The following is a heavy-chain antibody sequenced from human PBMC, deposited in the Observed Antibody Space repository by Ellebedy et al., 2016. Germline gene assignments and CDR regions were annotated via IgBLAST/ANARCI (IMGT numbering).Heavy chain of an antibody. CDR2: ITGTGGVA. Sequence: GGSLRLSCAVSGLTSRYAMSWVRQAPGKGLEWVSSITGTGGVAYYADSVKGRFTVSRDHSEGTVFLQMTSLRADDTALYYCAKDFRARIVGSTRSYGLDVWGQGTTVTVSS. J-gene: IGHJ6*01. V-gene: IGHV3-23*01. CDR3: AKDFRARIVGSTRSYGLDV. CDR1: GLTSRYA. D-gene: IGHD1-26*01.